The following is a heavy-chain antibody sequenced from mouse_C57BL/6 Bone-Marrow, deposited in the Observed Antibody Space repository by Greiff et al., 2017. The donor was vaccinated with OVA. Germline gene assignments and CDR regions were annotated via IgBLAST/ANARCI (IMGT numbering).Heavy chain of an antibody. CDR3: ARHYYGSRRFAY. CDR1: GFTFSSYG. Sequence: DVHLVESGGDLVKPGGSLKLSCAASGFTFSSYGMSWVRQTPDKRLEWVATISSGGSYTYYPDSVKGRFTISRDNAKNTLYLQMSSLKSEDTAMYYCARHYYGSRRFAYWGQGTLVTVSA. CDR2: ISSGGSYT. D-gene: IGHD1-1*01. V-gene: IGHV5-6*01. J-gene: IGHJ3*01.